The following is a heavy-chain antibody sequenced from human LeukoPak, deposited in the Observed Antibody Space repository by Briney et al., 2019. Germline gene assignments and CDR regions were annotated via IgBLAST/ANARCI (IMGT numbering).Heavy chain of an antibody. V-gene: IGHV1-46*01. D-gene: IGHD3-22*01. J-gene: IGHJ3*02. CDR2: INPSGGST. CDR3: ARDGLVVITTSPRGAFDI. CDR1: GYTFTSYY. Sequence: PGASVKVSCKASGYTFTSYYMHWVRPAPGQGLEWMGIINPSGGSTSYAQKFQGRVTMTRDTSTSTVYMELSSLRSEDTAVYYCARDGLVVITTSPRGAFDIWGQGTMVTVSS.